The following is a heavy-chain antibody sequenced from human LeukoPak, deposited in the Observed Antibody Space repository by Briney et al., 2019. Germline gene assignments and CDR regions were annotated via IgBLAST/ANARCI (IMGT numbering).Heavy chain of an antibody. V-gene: IGHV3-23*01. J-gene: IGHJ4*02. Sequence: PGGTLRLSCAASGFTFSSYAMSWVRQAPGKGLEWVSAISGSGGSTYYADSVKGRFTISRDNSKNTLYLQMNSLRAEDTGVYFCANLGIVGATPTFDYGGQGTLVTVSS. CDR2: ISGSGGST. CDR1: GFTFSSYA. D-gene: IGHD1-26*01. CDR3: ANLGIVGATPTFDY.